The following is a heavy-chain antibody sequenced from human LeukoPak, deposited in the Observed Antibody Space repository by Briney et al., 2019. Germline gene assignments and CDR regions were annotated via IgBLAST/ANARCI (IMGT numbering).Heavy chain of an antibody. V-gene: IGHV3-43D*04. CDR2: INWDGGST. CDR3: TATRDKYVWGSYLSDH. CDR1: GFTFDDYA. J-gene: IGHJ4*02. Sequence: PGGSLRLPCAASGFTFDDYAMHWVRQAPGNGLDWVSLINWDGGSTYYADSVKGRFTISRANSKNSLYLQMNSLRAEDTALYYCTATRDKYVWGSYLSDHWGQGTLVTVSS. D-gene: IGHD3-16*02.